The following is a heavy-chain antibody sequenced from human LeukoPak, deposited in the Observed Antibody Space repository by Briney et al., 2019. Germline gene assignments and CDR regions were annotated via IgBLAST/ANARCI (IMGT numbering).Heavy chain of an antibody. CDR2: ISSAGNIK. J-gene: IGHJ4*02. CDR3: AKHYSHAVWGDY. Sequence: PGGSLRLSCVASGFSFGNNDMHWVRQAPGKGLEWVAVISSAGNIKYYADSVKGRFTVSRDNSKNTLYLQMDSLRAEDTALYYCAKHYSHAVWGDYWGQGTLVTVSS. V-gene: IGHV3-30*18. CDR1: GFSFGNND. D-gene: IGHD5-18*01.